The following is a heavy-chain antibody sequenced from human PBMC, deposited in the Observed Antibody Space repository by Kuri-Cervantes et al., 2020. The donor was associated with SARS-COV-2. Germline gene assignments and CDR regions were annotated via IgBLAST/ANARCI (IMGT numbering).Heavy chain of an antibody. D-gene: IGHD6-13*01. V-gene: IGHV3-11*01. CDR3: ARDPSTSSSWYLFDP. J-gene: IGHJ5*02. CDR1: GFTFSYYY. Sequence: GGSLRLSCAASGFTFSYYYMSGVRQAPGKGLEWVSYISSSGSTIYYADSVKGRFTISRDNAKNSLYLQMNSLRAEDTAVYYCARDPSTSSSWYLFDPWGQGTLVTVSS. CDR2: ISSSGSTI.